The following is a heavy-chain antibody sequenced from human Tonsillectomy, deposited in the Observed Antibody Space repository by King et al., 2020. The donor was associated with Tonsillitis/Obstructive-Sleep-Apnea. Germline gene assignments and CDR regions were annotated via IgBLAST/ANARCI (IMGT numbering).Heavy chain of an antibody. CDR3: ARCGIQLWTRNWFDP. CDR1: GGSISSSSYY. V-gene: IGHV4-39*01. J-gene: IGHJ5*02. D-gene: IGHD5-18*01. Sequence: QLQESGPGLVKPSETLSLTCTVSGGSISSSSYYWGWIRQPPGKGLEWIGSIYYSGSTYYNPSLKSRVTISVDTSKNQFSLKLSSVTAADTAVYYCARCGIQLWTRNWFDPWGQGTLVTVSS. CDR2: IYYSGST.